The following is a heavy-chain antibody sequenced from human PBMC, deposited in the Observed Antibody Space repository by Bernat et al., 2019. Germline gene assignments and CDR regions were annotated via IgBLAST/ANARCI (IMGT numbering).Heavy chain of an antibody. D-gene: IGHD2-2*01. CDR2: IYYSGST. V-gene: IGHV4-59*12. J-gene: IGHJ6*03. Sequence: QVQLQESGPGLVKPSETLSLTCTVSGGSISSYYWSWIRQPPGKGLEWIGYIYYSGSTNYNPSLKSRVTISVDTSKNQFSLKLSSVTAADTAVYYCARWPPSHGSSTSCYAYYYYYMDVWGKGTTVTVSS. CDR1: GGSISSYY. CDR3: ARWPPSHGSSTSCYAYYYYYMDV.